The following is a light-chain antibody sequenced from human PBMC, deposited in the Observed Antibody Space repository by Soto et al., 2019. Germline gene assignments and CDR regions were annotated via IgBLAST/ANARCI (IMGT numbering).Light chain of an antibody. CDR1: QSVSSS. V-gene: IGKV3-11*01. CDR3: QQYNNWPPWT. CDR2: GAS. Sequence: EIVLTQPPATLSLSPGARAPLSCRASQSVSSSLAWYQQNPGQAPRLLIYGASNGAAGIPARFSASGSGTDFTLTISSLQSEDFAVYYCQQYNNWPPWTFGQGTKVDIK. J-gene: IGKJ1*01.